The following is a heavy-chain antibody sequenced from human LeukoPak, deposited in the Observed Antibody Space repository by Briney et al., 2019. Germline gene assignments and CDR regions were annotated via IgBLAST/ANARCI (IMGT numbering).Heavy chain of an antibody. J-gene: IGHJ4*02. Sequence: SETLSLTCTVSGGPISSSSYYWGWIRQPPGKGLEWIGHIYYSGSTYYNPSLKSRITISVDTSKNQISLKLSSVTAADTAVYYCASALPFQLVHWGQGTLVTVSS. CDR3: ASALPFQLVH. CDR1: GGPISSSSYY. D-gene: IGHD6-13*01. V-gene: IGHV4-39*07. CDR2: IYYSGST.